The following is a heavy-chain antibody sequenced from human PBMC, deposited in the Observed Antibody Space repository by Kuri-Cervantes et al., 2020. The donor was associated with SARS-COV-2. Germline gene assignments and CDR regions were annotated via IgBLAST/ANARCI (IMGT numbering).Heavy chain of an antibody. Sequence: ASVKVSCKASGYTFTNYGITWVRQAPGQGLEWMGWISAHNGYTIYAQKLQGRVTMTTDTSTTTAYMELRSLRSDDTAVYYCAREGDYSDFRRPNYYYYYMDVWGKGTTVTVSS. D-gene: IGHD4-11*01. CDR2: ISAHNGYT. CDR1: GYTFTNYG. V-gene: IGHV1-18*01. CDR3: AREGDYSDFRRPNYYYYYMDV. J-gene: IGHJ6*03.